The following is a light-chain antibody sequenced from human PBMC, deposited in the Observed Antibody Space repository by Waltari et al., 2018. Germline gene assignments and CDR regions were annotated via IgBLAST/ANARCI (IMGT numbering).Light chain of an antibody. V-gene: IGLV2-14*01. CDR2: DVS. J-gene: IGLJ3*02. Sequence: QSALTQPASVSGSPGQSITISCTGTSSDVGGYNSVCWYQQYPGKAPKLMIYDVSSRPSGVSNRFSGATSGNTASLTISGLQAEEEAEYYCASYTSSSTWVFGGGTKLTVL. CDR1: SSDVGGYNS. CDR3: ASYTSSSTWV.